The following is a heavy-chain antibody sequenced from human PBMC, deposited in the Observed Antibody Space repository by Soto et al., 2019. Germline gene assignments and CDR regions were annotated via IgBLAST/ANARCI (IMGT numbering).Heavy chain of an antibody. D-gene: IGHD1-1*01. CDR1: GFTFTSYA. J-gene: IGHJ4*02. CDR2: ISGSGGVA. CDR3: AKFGMATTKRGPPYYFDY. V-gene: IGHV3-23*01. Sequence: LRLSCAAFGFTFTSYAMSWFRQAPGKGLEWVSVISGSGGVAFYADSVKGRFTISRDNSKNTVYLQMNSLRAEDTALYYCAKFGMATTKRGPPYYFDYWGQGTLVTVSS.